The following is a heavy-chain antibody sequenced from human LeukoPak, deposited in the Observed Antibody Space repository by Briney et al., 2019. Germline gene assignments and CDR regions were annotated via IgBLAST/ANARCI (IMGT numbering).Heavy chain of an antibody. V-gene: IGHV4-31*03. Sequence: SETLSLTCTVSGGSISSGGYYWSWIRQHPGKGLEWIGYIYYSGSTYYNPSLKSRVTISVDTSKNQFSLKLSSVTAADTAVYYCRAGPKYYYDSSGHDYWGQGTLVTVSS. J-gene: IGHJ4*02. CDR1: GGSISSGGYY. CDR3: RAGPKYYYDSSGHDY. D-gene: IGHD3-22*01. CDR2: IYYSGST.